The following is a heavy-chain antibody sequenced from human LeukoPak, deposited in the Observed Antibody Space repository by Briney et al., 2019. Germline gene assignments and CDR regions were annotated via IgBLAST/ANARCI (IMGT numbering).Heavy chain of an antibody. Sequence: PSETLSLTCAVSGGSISSRNWWTWIRQPPGKGLEWIGEIYHSGSTNYNPSLKSRVTISVDKSKNQFSLKLSSVTAADTAVYYCARDGEAVRGVTRWGQGTLVTVSS. CDR3: ARDGEAVRGVTR. V-gene: IGHV4-4*02. CDR1: GGSISSRNW. CDR2: IYHSGST. D-gene: IGHD3-10*01. J-gene: IGHJ4*02.